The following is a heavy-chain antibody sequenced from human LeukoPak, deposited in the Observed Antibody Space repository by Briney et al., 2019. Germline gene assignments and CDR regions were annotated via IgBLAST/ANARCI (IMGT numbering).Heavy chain of an antibody. J-gene: IGHJ4*02. CDR2: IIPIFGTA. CDR3: AVTRTGTVTTFDY. Sequence: ASVKVSCKASGGTFSSYAVSWVRQAPGQGLEWMGRIIPIFGTANYAQKFQGRVTITTDESTRTASMELSSLRSEDTAVYYCAVTRTGTVTTFDYWGQGTLVTVSS. D-gene: IGHD4-17*01. CDR1: GGTFSSYA. V-gene: IGHV1-69*05.